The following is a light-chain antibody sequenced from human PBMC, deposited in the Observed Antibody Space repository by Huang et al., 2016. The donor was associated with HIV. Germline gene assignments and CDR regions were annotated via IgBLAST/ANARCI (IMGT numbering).Light chain of an antibody. J-gene: IGKJ2*01. CDR1: QSLLYSDGNTY. CDR3: MQGAHWPLT. V-gene: IGKV2-30*01. CDR2: NVS. Sequence: DVVMTQSPLSLPVTLGQPASISCGSSQSLLYSDGNTYLNWFQQRPGQSPRRLIYNVSNRDSGVPDRISGSGSGTNFTLKISRVEAEDLGVYYCMQGAHWPLTFGQGTKLEIK.